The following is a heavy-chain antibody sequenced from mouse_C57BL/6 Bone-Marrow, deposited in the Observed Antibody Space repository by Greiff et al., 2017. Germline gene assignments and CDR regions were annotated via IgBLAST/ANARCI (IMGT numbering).Heavy chain of an antibody. V-gene: IGHV1-5*01. D-gene: IGHD1-1*01. CDR1: GYTFTRYW. CDR2: IYPGNSDP. Sequence: EVQLQQSGTVLARPGASVKMSCKTSGYTFTRYWMHWVKQRPGQGLEWIGAIYPGNSDPSYNQKFKGKAKLTAVTSASTAYMELSSLTNEDSAVYYCTRQGPYYSYAMDYWGQGTSVTVSS. CDR3: TRQGPYYSYAMDY. J-gene: IGHJ4*01.